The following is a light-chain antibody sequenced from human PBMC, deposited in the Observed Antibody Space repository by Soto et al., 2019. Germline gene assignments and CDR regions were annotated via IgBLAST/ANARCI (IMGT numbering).Light chain of an antibody. CDR1: QDVSNY. CDR2: DAS. V-gene: IGKV1-33*01. Sequence: DIQMTQSPSSLSASVGDRVTLTRQASQDVSNYLNWYQQKPGKAPKLLIYDASNLETGVPSRFSGSGSGTDFTFTISSLQPEDIATYYCQQYDNLPLTFGGGTKVDIK. J-gene: IGKJ4*01. CDR3: QQYDNLPLT.